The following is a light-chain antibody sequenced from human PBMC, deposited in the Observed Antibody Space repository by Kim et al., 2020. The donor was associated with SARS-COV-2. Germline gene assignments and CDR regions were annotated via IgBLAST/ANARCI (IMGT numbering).Light chain of an antibody. Sequence: ASVGDRVTITGRASQGLSSALAWYQQKPGKPPNLLIYGASSLESGVPSRFSGSGSGTDFTLTISSLQPEDFATYYCQQFNNYPLTFGGGTKVDIK. J-gene: IGKJ4*01. CDR2: GAS. V-gene: IGKV1D-13*01. CDR3: QQFNNYPLT. CDR1: QGLSSA.